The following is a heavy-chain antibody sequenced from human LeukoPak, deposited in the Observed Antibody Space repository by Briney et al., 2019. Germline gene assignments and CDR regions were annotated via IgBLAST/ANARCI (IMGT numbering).Heavy chain of an antibody. CDR3: ARGSSMVRGALGY. Sequence: ASVKVSCKASGYTFTGYYMHWVRQAPGQGFEWMGRINPNSGGTNYAQKFQGRVTMTRDTSISTAYMELSRLRSDDTAVYYCARGSSMVRGALGYWGQGTLVTVSS. CDR1: GYTFTGYY. V-gene: IGHV1-2*06. J-gene: IGHJ4*02. CDR2: INPNSGGT. D-gene: IGHD3-10*01.